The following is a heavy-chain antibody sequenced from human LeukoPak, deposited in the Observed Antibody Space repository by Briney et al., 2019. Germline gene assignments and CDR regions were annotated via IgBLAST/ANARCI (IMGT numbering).Heavy chain of an antibody. CDR2: IIPIFGTA. V-gene: IGHV1-69*05. D-gene: IGHD2-2*02. J-gene: IGHJ4*02. CDR1: GGTFSSYA. CDR3: ATLPFHCSSTSCYSDY. Sequence: GASVKVSCKASGGTFSSYAISWARQAPGQGLEWMGGIIPIFGTANYAQKFQGRVTITTDESTSTAYMELSSLRSEDTAVYYCATLPFHCSSTSCYSDYWGQGTLVTVSS.